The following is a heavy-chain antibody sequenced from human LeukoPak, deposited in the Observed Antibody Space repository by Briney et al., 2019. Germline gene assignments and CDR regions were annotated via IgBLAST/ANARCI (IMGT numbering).Heavy chain of an antibody. CDR2: INPNSGGT. Sequence: ASVKVSCKASGYTFTGYYMHWVRQAPGQGPEWMGWINPNSGGTNYAQKFQGRVTMTRDTSLSAVYMELSRLRSDDTAVYYCATQATSGWHFSWGQGTLVTVSS. D-gene: IGHD6-19*01. CDR3: ATQATSGWHFS. V-gene: IGHV1-2*02. J-gene: IGHJ5*02. CDR1: GYTFTGYY.